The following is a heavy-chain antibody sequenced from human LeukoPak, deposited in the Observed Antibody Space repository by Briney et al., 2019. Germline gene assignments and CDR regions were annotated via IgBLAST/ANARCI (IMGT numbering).Heavy chain of an antibody. CDR2: ICTSGST. CDR1: GGSISSYY. V-gene: IGHV4-4*09. J-gene: IGHJ4*02. CDR3: ARGGGYSSSRTDYFDY. D-gene: IGHD6-13*01. Sequence: SETLSLTCTVSGGSISSYYWSWIRQPPGKGLEWIGYICTSGSTNYNPSLKSRVTISVDTSKNQFSLKLSCVTAADTAVYYCARGGGYSSSRTDYFDYWGQGTLVTVSS.